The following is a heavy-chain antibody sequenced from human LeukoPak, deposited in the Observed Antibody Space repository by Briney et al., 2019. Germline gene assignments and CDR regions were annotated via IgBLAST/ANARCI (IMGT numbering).Heavy chain of an antibody. J-gene: IGHJ4*02. CDR1: GYTFTGYN. V-gene: IGHV1-2*02. CDR2: INPNSGGT. CDR3: ASSAVAGTGEFDY. D-gene: IGHD6-19*01. Sequence: ASVKVSCKASGYTFTGYNMHWVRQAPGQGLEWMGWINPNSGGTNYAQKFQGRVTMTRDTSISTAYMELSRLRSDDTAVYYCASSAVAGTGEFDYWGQGTLVTVSS.